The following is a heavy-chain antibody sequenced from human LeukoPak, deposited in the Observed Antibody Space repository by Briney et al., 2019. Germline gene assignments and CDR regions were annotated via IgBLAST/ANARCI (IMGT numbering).Heavy chain of an antibody. V-gene: IGHV1-69*13. Sequence: GASVKVSCKASGGTLSSYAISWVRQAPGQGLEWMGGIIPIFGTANYAQKFQGRVTITADESTSTAYMELSSLRSEDTAVYYCARQSGKGDYFDYWGQGTLVTVSS. CDR1: GGTLSSYA. CDR3: ARQSGKGDYFDY. D-gene: IGHD5-12*01. CDR2: IIPIFGTA. J-gene: IGHJ4*02.